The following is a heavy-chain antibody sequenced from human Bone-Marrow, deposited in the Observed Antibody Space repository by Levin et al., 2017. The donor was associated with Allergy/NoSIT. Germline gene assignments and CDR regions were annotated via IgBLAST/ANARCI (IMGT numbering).Heavy chain of an antibody. J-gene: IGHJ4*02. CDR2: LSGGGGST. CDR3: AKGGTPAGTTALGY. Sequence: GGSLRLSCAASGFTFSSYAMSWVRQAPGKGLEWVSALSGGGGSTDYADSVKGRFTISRDNTKYTLYLQMNSLRAEDTAVYYCAKGGTPAGTTALGYWGQGTLVTVSS. CDR1: GFTFSSYA. D-gene: IGHD6-13*01. V-gene: IGHV3-23*01.